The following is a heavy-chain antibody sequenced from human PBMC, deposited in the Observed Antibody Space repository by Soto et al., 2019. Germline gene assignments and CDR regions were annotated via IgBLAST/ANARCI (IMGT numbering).Heavy chain of an antibody. CDR1: GGSISSYY. CDR2: IYYSGST. J-gene: IGHJ6*03. V-gene: IGHV4-59*08. CDR3: ARHGDVDWDPLRANYYYYYMDV. D-gene: IGHD2-21*02. Sequence: SETLSLTCTVSGGSISSYYWSWIRQPPGKGLEWIGYIYYSGSTNYNPSLKSRVTISVDTSKNQFSLKLSSVTAADTAVYYCARHGDVDWDPLRANYYYYYMDVWGKGTTVTVSS.